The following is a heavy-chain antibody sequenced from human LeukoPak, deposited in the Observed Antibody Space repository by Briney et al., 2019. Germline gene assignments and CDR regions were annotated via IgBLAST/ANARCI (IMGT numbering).Heavy chain of an antibody. Sequence: GGSLRLSCAASAFTFSSYSMNWVRQAPGKGLEWVSYISSSSSTIYYADSVKGRFTISRDNAKNSLYLQMNSLRAEDTALYYCARGRWAPFDCWGQGTLVTVSS. V-gene: IGHV3-48*01. CDR1: AFTFSSYS. CDR3: ARGRWAPFDC. D-gene: IGHD6-13*01. CDR2: ISSSSSTI. J-gene: IGHJ4*02.